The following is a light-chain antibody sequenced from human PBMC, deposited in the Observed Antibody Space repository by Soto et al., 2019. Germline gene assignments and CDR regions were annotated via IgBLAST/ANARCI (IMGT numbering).Light chain of an antibody. CDR2: AAS. CDR1: QSINSY. J-gene: IGKJ1*01. CDR3: QQSYSTPVT. Sequence: DIQMTQSRSSLSASVGDLVTITCLASQSINSYLNWYQQKPGEDPKILIYAASSLQSGVPSRFSGSGSGTDFTLTISSLQPEDFATYYCQQSYSTPVTFGQGTKVDIK. V-gene: IGKV1-39*01.